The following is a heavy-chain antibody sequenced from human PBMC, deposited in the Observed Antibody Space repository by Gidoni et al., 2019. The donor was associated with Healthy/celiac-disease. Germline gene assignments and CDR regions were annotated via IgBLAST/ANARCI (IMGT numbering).Heavy chain of an antibody. Sequence: QVQLQQWGAGLLKPSETLSVTCAVYGGCFSGYHWSWIRQPPGKGLVWIGEINHSGRTNYNPSLKSRVTISVDTSKNQFSLKLSSVTAADTAVYYCATSSGYCSSTSCYSDYFDYWGQGTLVTVSS. V-gene: IGHV4-34*01. J-gene: IGHJ4*02. CDR2: INHSGRT. CDR3: ATSSGYCSSTSCYSDYFDY. D-gene: IGHD2-2*01. CDR1: GGCFSGYH.